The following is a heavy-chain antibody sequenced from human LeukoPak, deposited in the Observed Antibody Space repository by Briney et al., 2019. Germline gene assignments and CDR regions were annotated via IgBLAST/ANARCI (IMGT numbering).Heavy chain of an antibody. CDR2: ISAYNGNT. J-gene: IGHJ4*02. V-gene: IGHV1-18*01. Sequence: ASVKVSCKASGYTFTSYGITWVRQAPGQGLEWMGWISAYNGNTNNARKLQGRVTMTTDTSTSTAYVELRSLRSDDTAVYYCARAWYSGNYPVDYWGQGTLVTISS. CDR1: GYTFTSYG. D-gene: IGHD1-26*01. CDR3: ARAWYSGNYPVDY.